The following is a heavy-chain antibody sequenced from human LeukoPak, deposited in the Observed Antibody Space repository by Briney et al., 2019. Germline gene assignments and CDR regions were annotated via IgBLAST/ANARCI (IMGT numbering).Heavy chain of an antibody. CDR3: ARDTSSIAVAGTDY. Sequence: GASVKVSCKAPGYTFTSYGISWVRQAPGQGLEWMGWISAYNGNTNYAQKLQGRVTMTTDTSTSTAYMELRSLRSDDTAVYYCARDTSSIAVAGTDYWGQGTLVTVSS. CDR2: ISAYNGNT. J-gene: IGHJ4*02. D-gene: IGHD6-19*01. CDR1: GYTFTSYG. V-gene: IGHV1-18*01.